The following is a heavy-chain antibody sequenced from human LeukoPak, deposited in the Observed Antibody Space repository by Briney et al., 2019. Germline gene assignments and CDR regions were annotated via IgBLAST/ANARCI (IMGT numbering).Heavy chain of an antibody. CDR3: ARDRSYSSSWSRIDP. Sequence: PSETLSLTCTVSGGSISSYYWSWIRQPPGKGLEWIGYIYYSGSTNYNPSLKSRVTISVDTSKNQFSLKLSSVTAADTAVYYCARDRSYSSSWSRIDPWGQGTLVTVSS. CDR1: GGSISSYY. D-gene: IGHD6-13*01. V-gene: IGHV4-59*01. CDR2: IYYSGST. J-gene: IGHJ5*02.